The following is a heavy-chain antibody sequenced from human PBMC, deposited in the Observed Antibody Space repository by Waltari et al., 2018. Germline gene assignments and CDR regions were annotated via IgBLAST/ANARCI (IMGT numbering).Heavy chain of an antibody. CDR1: GGSFSGYY. CDR3: ARAPGHKGYFDY. CDR2: VNHGGDT. D-gene: IGHD1-1*01. V-gene: IGHV4-34*01. Sequence: QVQLQGWGAGLLRPSETLSLTCAVSGGSFSGYYWSWIRQSPGKGLEWIGDVNHGGDTNYSPSLESRVTISVDMSKNQFSLKMRSVTAADTAIYYCARAPGHKGYFDYWGRGTLVTVSS. J-gene: IGHJ4*02.